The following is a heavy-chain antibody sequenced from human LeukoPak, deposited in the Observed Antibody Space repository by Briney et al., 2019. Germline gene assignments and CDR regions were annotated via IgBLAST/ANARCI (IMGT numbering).Heavy chain of an antibody. Sequence: SETLSLTCAVYVGSFSAYHWSWIRQPPGEGLEWIVEINHSGNTNSNPSLKSRVTISVDTSKNQFSLKVTSVIAADTAVYYCARGQGSYRFFDYWGQGTLVAVSS. CDR1: VGSFSAYH. D-gene: IGHD1-26*01. CDR2: INHSGNT. CDR3: ARGQGSYRFFDY. V-gene: IGHV4-34*01. J-gene: IGHJ4*02.